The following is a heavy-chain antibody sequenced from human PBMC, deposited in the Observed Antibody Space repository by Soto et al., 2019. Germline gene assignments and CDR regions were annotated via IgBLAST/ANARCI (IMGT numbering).Heavy chain of an antibody. CDR3: ARVGGGLASLGYYGMDV. Sequence: ASVKVSCKASGYTFIGYYIPWVRQAPGQGLEWMGWLNPNSGGTNSAQRFQGWVTMTRDRPISTAYMGLSRLKSDDTAVYYCARVGGGLASLGYYGMDVWG. CDR1: GYTFIGYY. D-gene: IGHD3-10*01. J-gene: IGHJ6*02. CDR2: LNPNSGGT. V-gene: IGHV1-2*04.